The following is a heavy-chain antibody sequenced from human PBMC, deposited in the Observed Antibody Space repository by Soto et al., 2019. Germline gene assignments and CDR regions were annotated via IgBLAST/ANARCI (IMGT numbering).Heavy chain of an antibody. V-gene: IGHV4-34*01. CDR2: INHSGST. J-gene: IGHJ6*02. CDR3: ARDHSTYSGYDGRTEYYYYGMDV. Sequence: PSETLSLTCAVYGGSFSGYYWSWIRQPPGKGLEWIGEINHSGSTNYNPSLKSRVTISVDTSKNQFSLKLSSVTAADTAVYYCARDHSTYSGYDGRTEYYYYGMDVWGQGTTVTVSS. CDR1: GGSFSGYY. D-gene: IGHD5-12*01.